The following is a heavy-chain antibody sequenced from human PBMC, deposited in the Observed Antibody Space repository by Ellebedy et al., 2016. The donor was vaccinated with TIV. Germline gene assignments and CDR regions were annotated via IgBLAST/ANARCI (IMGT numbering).Heavy chain of an antibody. D-gene: IGHD5-12*01. CDR1: GFTVSSNY. J-gene: IGHJ4*02. CDR3: AKDYDYESPYYFDY. V-gene: IGHV3-66*01. Sequence: GESLKISCAASGFTVSSNYMSWVRQAPGKGLEWVSVIYSGGSTYYADSVKGRFTISRDNAKNSLYLQMNSLRAEDTAVYYCAKDYDYESPYYFDYWGQGTLVTVSS. CDR2: IYSGGST.